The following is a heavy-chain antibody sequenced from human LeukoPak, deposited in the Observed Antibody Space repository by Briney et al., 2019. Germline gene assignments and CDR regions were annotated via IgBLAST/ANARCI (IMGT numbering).Heavy chain of an antibody. CDR3: ARPIYYYDSSGYYPYDACDI. CDR2: INPSGGST. D-gene: IGHD3-22*01. V-gene: IGHV1-46*01. J-gene: IGHJ3*02. Sequence: GASVKVSCKASGYTFTSYYMHWVRQAPGQGLEWMGIINPSGGSTSYAQKFQGRVTMTRDTSKNQFSLKLSSMTAADTAVYYCARPIYYYDSSGYYPYDACDIWGQGTMVTVSS. CDR1: GYTFTSYY.